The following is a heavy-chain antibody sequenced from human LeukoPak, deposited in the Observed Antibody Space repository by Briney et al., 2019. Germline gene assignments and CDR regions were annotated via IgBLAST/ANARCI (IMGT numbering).Heavy chain of an antibody. CDR3: ARDLLPMVPGYCSSTSCYTDRYYYGMDV. V-gene: IGHV3-30*04. CDR1: GFTFSSYA. CDR2: ISYDGSNK. D-gene: IGHD2-2*02. Sequence: GGSLRLSCAASGFTFSSYAMHGVRQAPGKGLEWVAVISYDGSNKYYADSVKGRFTISRDNSKNTLYLQMNSLRAEDTAVYYCARDLLPMVPGYCSSTSCYTDRYYYGMDVWGQGTTVTVSS. J-gene: IGHJ6*02.